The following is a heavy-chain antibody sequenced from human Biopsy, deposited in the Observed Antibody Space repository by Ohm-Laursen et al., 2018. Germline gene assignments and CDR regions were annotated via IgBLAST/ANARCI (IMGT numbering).Heavy chain of an antibody. V-gene: IGHV3-15*01. J-gene: IGHJ4*02. CDR3: TTYQY. D-gene: IGHD3-16*02. Sequence: SLRLSCAASGLTFTTALMSWARQAPGKGLEWVGRIKSKTDGGTIDYAASVKGRIIISRDDSKKTVYLQMNNLKTEDTGVYYCTTYQYWGQGTLVTVPS. CDR1: GLTFTTAL. CDR2: IKSKTDGGTI.